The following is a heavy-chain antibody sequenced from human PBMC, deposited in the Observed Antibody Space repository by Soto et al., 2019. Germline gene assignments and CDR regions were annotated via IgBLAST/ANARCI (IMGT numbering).Heavy chain of an antibody. V-gene: IGHV4-34*01. J-gene: IGHJ6*03. CDR3: ARGLILWFGELSRRGGYYFYMDV. CDR1: GGSFSGYQ. D-gene: IGHD3-10*01. Sequence: QAQLQQWGAGLLKPSETLSLTCAVYGGSFSGYQCTWIRQTPGKGLEWIGEINDSGNINYNPSLKSRVTILVDTPKRQISLKLSSVTAADTAVYYCARGLILWFGELSRRGGYYFYMDVWGKGTTVSVSS. CDR2: INDSGNI.